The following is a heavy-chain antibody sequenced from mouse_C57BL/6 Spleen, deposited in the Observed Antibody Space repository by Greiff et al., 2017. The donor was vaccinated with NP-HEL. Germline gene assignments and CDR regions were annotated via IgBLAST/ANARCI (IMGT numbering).Heavy chain of an antibody. CDR1: GFTFSNYW. Sequence: DVKLVESGGGLVQPGGSMKLSCVASGFTFSNYWMNWVRQSPEKGLEWVAQIRLKSDNYATHYAESVKGRFTISRDDSKSSVYLQMNNLRAEDTGIYYCTGERYGNYDAYWGQGTLVTVSA. J-gene: IGHJ3*01. V-gene: IGHV6-3*01. D-gene: IGHD2-10*02. CDR3: TGERYGNYDAY. CDR2: IRLKSDNYAT.